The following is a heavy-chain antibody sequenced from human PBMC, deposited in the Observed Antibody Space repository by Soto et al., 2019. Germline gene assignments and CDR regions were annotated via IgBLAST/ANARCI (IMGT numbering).Heavy chain of an antibody. CDR1: GGSVSSGSYY. J-gene: IGHJ4*02. CDR2: IYYSGST. Sequence: SETLSLTCTVSGGSVSSGSYYWSWIRQPPGKGLEWIGYIYYSGSTNYNPSLKSRVTISVDTSKNQFSLKLSSVTAADTAVYYCARVYSSGYRGDYWGQGTLVKVSS. CDR3: ARVYSSGYRGDY. V-gene: IGHV4-61*01. D-gene: IGHD3-22*01.